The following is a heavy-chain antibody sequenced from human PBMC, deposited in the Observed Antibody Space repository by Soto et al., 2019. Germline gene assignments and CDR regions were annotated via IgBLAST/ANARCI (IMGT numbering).Heavy chain of an antibody. Sequence: QVQLVQSGAEVKKPGSSVKVSCKASGGTFSSYTISWVRQAPGQGLEWMGRIIPILGIANYAQKFQGRVTITADKSTSTAYMELSSLRSEDTAVYYCAREMATTSFDYWGQGTLFTVSS. CDR1: GGTFSSYT. CDR3: AREMATTSFDY. CDR2: IIPILGIA. D-gene: IGHD5-12*01. V-gene: IGHV1-69*08. J-gene: IGHJ4*02.